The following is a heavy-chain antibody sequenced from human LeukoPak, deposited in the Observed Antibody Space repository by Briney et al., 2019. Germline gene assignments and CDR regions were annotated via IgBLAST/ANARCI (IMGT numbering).Heavy chain of an antibody. CDR3: ASPLVGRAFDH. CDR2: IYPGDSDT. CDR1: GYSFTSYW. V-gene: IGHV5-51*01. Sequence: GESLKISCKGSGYSFTSYWIGWVRQMPGKGLEWMGIIYPGDSDTSYSPSFQGQVTISADKSINTAYLQWSSLKALDTAMYYCASPLVGRAFDHWGQGTLVTVSS. J-gene: IGHJ4*02. D-gene: IGHD6-13*01.